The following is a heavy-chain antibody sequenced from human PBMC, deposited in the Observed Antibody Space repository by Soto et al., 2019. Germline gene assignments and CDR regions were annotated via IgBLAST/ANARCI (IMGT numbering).Heavy chain of an antibody. CDR1: GFTFSSYG. J-gene: IGHJ4*02. Sequence: HPGGSLRLSCAASGFTFSSYGMHWVRQAPGKGLEWVAVISYDGSNKYYADSVKGRFTISRDNSKNTLYLQMNSLRAEDTAVYYCAKLGGVGATTLDYWGQGTLVTVSS. V-gene: IGHV3-30*18. CDR3: AKLGGVGATTLDY. CDR2: ISYDGSNK. D-gene: IGHD1-26*01.